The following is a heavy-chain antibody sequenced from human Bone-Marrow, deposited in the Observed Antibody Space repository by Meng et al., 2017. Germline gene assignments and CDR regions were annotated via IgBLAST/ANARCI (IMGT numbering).Heavy chain of an antibody. Sequence: GQVVEFGGGLVKPGGSLRLSCAASGFAFSDAWMSWVRQAPGKGLEWVGLIKSKSAGGTTDYAAPVKGRFTISRDDSKTTMYLQMNSLKTEDTAVYYCTASPATEYWGQGTLVTVSS. CDR1: GFAFSDAW. V-gene: IGHV3-15*01. CDR3: TASPATEY. CDR2: IKSKSAGGTT. J-gene: IGHJ4*02. D-gene: IGHD1-26*01.